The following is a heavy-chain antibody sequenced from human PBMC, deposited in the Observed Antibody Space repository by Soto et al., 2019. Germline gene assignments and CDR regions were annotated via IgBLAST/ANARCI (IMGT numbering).Heavy chain of an antibody. D-gene: IGHD3-22*01. CDR1: GFSFGASA. Sequence: GGSLRLSCAASGFSFGASAIHWIRQFSGKRLEWVGRIRSEAHSFATGYAASVKGRFTISRDDSKNMAYLQLGSLKTEDTAVYYCARYDTFDFWGQGIQVTVSS. V-gene: IGHV3-73*01. CDR2: IRSEAHSFAT. J-gene: IGHJ4*02. CDR3: ARYDTFDF.